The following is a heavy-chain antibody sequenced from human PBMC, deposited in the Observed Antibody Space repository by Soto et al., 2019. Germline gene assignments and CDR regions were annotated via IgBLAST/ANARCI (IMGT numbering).Heavy chain of an antibody. Sequence: EVQLLESGGGLVQPGGSLRLSCAASGFTFSSYAMSWVRQAPGKGLEWVSAISGSGGSTYYADSVKGRFTISRDNSKNTLYLQMNSLRAEDTVVYYCVTDDYGDYDPFDYWGQGTLVTVSS. CDR2: ISGSGGST. CDR3: VTDDYGDYDPFDY. J-gene: IGHJ4*02. V-gene: IGHV3-23*01. D-gene: IGHD4-17*01. CDR1: GFTFSSYA.